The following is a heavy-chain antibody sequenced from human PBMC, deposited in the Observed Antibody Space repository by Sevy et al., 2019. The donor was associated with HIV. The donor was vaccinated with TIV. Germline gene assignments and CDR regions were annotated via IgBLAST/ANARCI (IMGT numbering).Heavy chain of an antibody. D-gene: IGHD7-27*01. CDR2: IYTSGST. CDR1: GGSISSGSYY. J-gene: IGHJ2*01. CDR3: ARKNWGPRYWYFDL. V-gene: IGHV4-61*02. Sequence: SETLSLTCTVSGGSISSGSYYWSWIRQPAGKGLEWIGRIYTSGSTNYNPSLKSRVTISVDTSKNQFSLKLSSVTAADTAVYYCARKNWGPRYWYFDLWGRGTLVTVSS.